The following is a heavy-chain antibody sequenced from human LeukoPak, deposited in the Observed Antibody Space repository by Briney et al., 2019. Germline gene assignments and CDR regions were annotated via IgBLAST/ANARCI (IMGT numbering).Heavy chain of an antibody. CDR2: INSNSGGT. Sequence: GASVKVSCKASGYTFTGYIMHWVRQAPGQGLEWMGWINSNSGGTSYAQKFQGRVTMTRDASISTAYMELSSLTSDDTAVYYCARDSAGYTSGWTYSDYWGQGSLVTVSS. J-gene: IGHJ4*02. CDR3: ARDSAGYTSGWTYSDY. D-gene: IGHD6-19*01. CDR1: GYTFTGYI. V-gene: IGHV1-2*02.